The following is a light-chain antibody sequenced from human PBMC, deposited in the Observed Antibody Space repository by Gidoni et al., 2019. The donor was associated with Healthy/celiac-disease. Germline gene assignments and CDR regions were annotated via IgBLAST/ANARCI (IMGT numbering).Light chain of an antibody. CDR2: DVS. CDR3: SSYTSSSVV. J-gene: IGLJ2*01. CDR1: SSDVGGYNY. Sequence: QSALTQPASVSGSPGQSITISCTGTSSDVGGYNYVSWYQQHPGKAPQLMSYDVSNRPSGVSNRFSGSKSGNTASLTISGLQAEDEADYYCSSYTSSSVVFGGGTKLTGL. V-gene: IGLV2-14*01.